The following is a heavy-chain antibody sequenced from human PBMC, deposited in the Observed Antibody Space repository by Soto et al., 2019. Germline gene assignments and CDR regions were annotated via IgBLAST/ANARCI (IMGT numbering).Heavy chain of an antibody. J-gene: IGHJ4*02. CDR3: ARSVEGHFDY. Sequence: EVQLVESGGGLVPPGGSLRLSCAASGFRFNIYSMNWIRQAPGKGLEWSAYMTSDTKTIKYGDSVKGRFTISRDNDNNVVYLQMNSLRDEDTAVYYCARSVEGHFDYWGQGTVVTVSA. CDR2: MTSDTKTI. D-gene: IGHD6-19*01. V-gene: IGHV3-48*02. CDR1: GFRFNIYS.